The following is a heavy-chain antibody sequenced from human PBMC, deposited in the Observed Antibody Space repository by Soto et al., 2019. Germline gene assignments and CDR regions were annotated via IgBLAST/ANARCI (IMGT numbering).Heavy chain of an antibody. D-gene: IGHD3-10*01. V-gene: IGHV3-23*01. CDR2: ISGSGGST. Sequence: EVQLLESGGGLVQPGGSLRLSCAASGFTFSSYAMSWVRQAPGKGLEWVSAISGSGGSTYYADSVTGRFTISRDNPKNKVYLQFDSLGPEDTAVYYCAKVGVRGVPSYFSMDVWGQGTTVTVSS. CDR1: GFTFSSYA. CDR3: AKVGVRGVPSYFSMDV. J-gene: IGHJ6*02.